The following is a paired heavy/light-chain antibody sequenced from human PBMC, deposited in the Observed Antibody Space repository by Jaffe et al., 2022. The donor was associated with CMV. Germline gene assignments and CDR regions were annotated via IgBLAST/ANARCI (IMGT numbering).Heavy chain of an antibody. Sequence: EVQLVESGGGLVQPGRSLRLSCAASGFTFDDYAMHWVRQAPGKGLEWVSGISWNSGSIGYADSVKGRFTISRDNAKNSLYLQMNSLRAEDTALYYCAKEHAVAGLSEYYYYGMDVWGQGTTVTVSS. D-gene: IGHD6-19*01. CDR3: AKEHAVAGLSEYYYYGMDV. V-gene: IGHV3-9*01. CDR1: GFTFDDYA. CDR2: ISWNSGSI. J-gene: IGHJ6*02.
Light chain of an antibody. V-gene: IGLV3-19*01. J-gene: IGLJ2*01. CDR2: GKN. Sequence: SSELTQDPAVSVALGQTVRITCQGDSLRSYYASWYQQKPGQAPVLVIYGKNNRPSGIPDRFSGSSSGNTASLTITGAQAEDEADYYCNSRDSSGNHLNVVFGGGTKLTVL. CDR1: SLRSYY. CDR3: NSRDSSGNHLNVV.